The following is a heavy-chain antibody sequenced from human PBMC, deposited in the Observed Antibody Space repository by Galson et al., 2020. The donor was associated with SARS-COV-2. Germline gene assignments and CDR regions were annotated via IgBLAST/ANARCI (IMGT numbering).Heavy chain of an antibody. D-gene: IGHD4-17*01. Sequence: SETLSLTCAVYGGSFSGYYWSWIRQPPGKGLEWIGEINHSGSTNYNPSLKSRVTISVDTSKNQFSLKLSSVTAADTALYYCARGRAVTTFYYYCYGMDVWGQGTTVTVSS. CDR3: ARGRAVTTFYYYCYGMDV. CDR1: GGSFSGYY. CDR2: INHSGST. J-gene: IGHJ6*02. V-gene: IGHV4-34*01.